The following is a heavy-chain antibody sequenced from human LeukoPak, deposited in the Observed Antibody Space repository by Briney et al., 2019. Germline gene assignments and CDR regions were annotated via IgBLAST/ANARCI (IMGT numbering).Heavy chain of an antibody. D-gene: IGHD6-19*01. Sequence: VASVKVSCKASGYTFNNHYMYWVRQAPGQGLEWMGVINPSGGSTSYAQKFQGRVTMTRDTSTRTVYMEVNSLRSEDTAVYYCARVAGGSGWRYYFDYWGQGTLVTVSS. CDR2: INPSGGST. CDR1: GYTFNNHY. J-gene: IGHJ4*02. CDR3: ARVAGGSGWRYYFDY. V-gene: IGHV1-46*02.